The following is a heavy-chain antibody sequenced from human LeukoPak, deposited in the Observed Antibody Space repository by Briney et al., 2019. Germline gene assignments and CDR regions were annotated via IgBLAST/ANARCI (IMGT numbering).Heavy chain of an antibody. D-gene: IGHD6-13*01. CDR2: IFGSGSTI. CDR1: GFTFSSFA. Sequence: GGSLRLSCAASGFTFSSFAMYWVRRAPGKRLEWISGIFGSGSTIYYADSVKGRFTISRDNSKNTVFLQMNSLRAEDTAVYYCAKGVRGQLGDYWGQGTLVTVSS. CDR3: AKGVRGQLGDY. V-gene: IGHV3-23*01. J-gene: IGHJ4*02.